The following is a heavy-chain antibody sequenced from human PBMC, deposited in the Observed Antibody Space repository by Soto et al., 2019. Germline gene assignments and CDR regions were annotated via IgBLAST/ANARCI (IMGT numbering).Heavy chain of an antibody. CDR2: IMPVFGTP. CDR3: ARGVTANYMGGDAFAI. CDR1: GGSFSSYM. J-gene: IGHJ3*02. V-gene: IGHV1-69*01. Sequence: QVLLVQSGAKVKKPGSSVKVSYQAAGGSFSSYMVSWVRQAPGQGLDYMGGIMPVFGTPTYTEKFQGRVTITADESTGTAYLELTSLKSDDAAVYYCARGVTANYMGGDAFAIWGQGTLVAVSS. D-gene: IGHD4-4*01.